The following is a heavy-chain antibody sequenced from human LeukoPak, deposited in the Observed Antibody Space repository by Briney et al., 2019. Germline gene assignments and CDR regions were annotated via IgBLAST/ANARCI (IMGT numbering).Heavy chain of an antibody. V-gene: IGHV1-2*02. Sequence: ASVKVSCKASGYTFTGYYMHWVRQAPGQGLEWMGWINPNSGGTNYAQKFQGRVTMTRDTSISTAYMELSRLRSDDTVVYYCARVALRDYANAFDIWGQGTMVTVSS. CDR3: ARVALRDYANAFDI. D-gene: IGHD4-17*01. J-gene: IGHJ3*02. CDR1: GYTFTGYY. CDR2: INPNSGGT.